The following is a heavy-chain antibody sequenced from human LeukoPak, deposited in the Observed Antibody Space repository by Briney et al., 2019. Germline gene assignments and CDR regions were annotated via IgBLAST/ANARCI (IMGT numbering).Heavy chain of an antibody. V-gene: IGHV3-15*01. CDR3: TMDGLRDNSGWYVDY. D-gene: IGHD6-19*01. CDR1: GFTFSNCW. J-gene: IGHJ4*02. Sequence: GGSLRVSCAASGFTFSNCWMTWVRQAPGKGLEWVGRIKSKAGGGTTDYAAPVKGRFTISRDDSKNTLFLQMNSLKTEDTAVYYCTMDGLRDNSGWYVDYWGQGTLVTVSS. CDR2: IKSKAGGGTT.